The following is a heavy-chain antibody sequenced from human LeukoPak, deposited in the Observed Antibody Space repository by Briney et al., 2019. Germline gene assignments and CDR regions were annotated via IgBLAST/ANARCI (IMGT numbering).Heavy chain of an antibody. Sequence: GGSLRLSCAASGFNFDDYGMSWVRQGPGKGPEWVSGIDRNGDSTGYADSVKGRFTISRDNAKNSLYLQMNSLRAEDTAVYYCAKNPSSRGVRFEPNDWFDPWGQGTLVTVSS. CDR1: GFNFDDYG. J-gene: IGHJ5*02. D-gene: IGHD3-10*01. CDR2: IDRNGDST. V-gene: IGHV3-20*04. CDR3: AKNPSSRGVRFEPNDWFDP.